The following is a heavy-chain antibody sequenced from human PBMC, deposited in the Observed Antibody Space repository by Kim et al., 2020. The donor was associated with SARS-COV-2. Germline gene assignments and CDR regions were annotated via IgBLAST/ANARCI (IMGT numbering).Heavy chain of an antibody. J-gene: IGHJ5*02. CDR2: ISSSSSTI. V-gene: IGHV3-48*02. Sequence: GGSLRLSCAASGFTFSSYSMNWVRQAPGKGLEWVSYISSSSSTIYYADSVKGRFTISRDNAKNSLYLQMNSLRDEDTAVYYCARGSGGSGPCWFDPWGQGTLVTVSS. D-gene: IGHD3-10*01. CDR1: GFTFSSYS. CDR3: ARGSGGSGPCWFDP.